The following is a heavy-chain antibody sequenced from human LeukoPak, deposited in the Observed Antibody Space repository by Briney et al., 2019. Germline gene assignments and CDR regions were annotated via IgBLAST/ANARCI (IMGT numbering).Heavy chain of an antibody. J-gene: IGHJ4*02. CDR2: IYYSGST. Sequence: SETLSLTCTVSGGSISSSSYYWGWIRQPPGKGLEWIGSIYYSGSTYYNPSLKSRVTISVDTSKNQFSLKLSSVTAADTAVYYCAREIYYDSRERFDYWGQGTLVTVSS. D-gene: IGHD3-22*01. V-gene: IGHV4-39*02. CDR1: GGSISSSSYY. CDR3: AREIYYDSRERFDY.